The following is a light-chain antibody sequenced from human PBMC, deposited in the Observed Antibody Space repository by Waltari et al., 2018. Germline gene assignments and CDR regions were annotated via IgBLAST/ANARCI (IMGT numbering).Light chain of an antibody. CDR3: QVWDSGTNHYV. V-gene: IGLV3-21*02. CDR1: KIGSKN. J-gene: IGLJ1*01. CDR2: DDG. Sequence: SYELTQPPSVSVAPGQTARITCDGDKIGSKNVHWYKHKPGQAPVLGVYDDGDRPSGLPERFSGSNSGNTAALTISRVDAGDEAEYYCQVWDSGTNHYVFGTVTKVTVL.